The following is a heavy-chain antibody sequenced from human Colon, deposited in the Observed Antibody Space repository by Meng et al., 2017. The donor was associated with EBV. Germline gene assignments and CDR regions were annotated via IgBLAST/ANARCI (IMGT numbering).Heavy chain of an antibody. Sequence: VQLRGSGPGLVKPSETLSLTCSVSGGSVSSETYYWNWIRQPPGKALEWIGYVSYSGGTNYNPSLKNRVTISVDTSKNQVSLRLSSVTAADTAVFYCARAVGPDCSSTSCPFDYWGQGTLVTVSS. D-gene: IGHD2-2*01. CDR3: ARAVGPDCSSTSCPFDY. J-gene: IGHJ4*02. CDR2: VSYSGGT. CDR1: GGSVSSETYY. V-gene: IGHV4-61*01.